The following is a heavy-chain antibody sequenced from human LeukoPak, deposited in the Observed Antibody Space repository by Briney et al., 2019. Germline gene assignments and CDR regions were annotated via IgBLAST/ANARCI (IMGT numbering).Heavy chain of an antibody. D-gene: IGHD6-13*01. V-gene: IGHV4-4*07. CDR1: GGSISSYY. J-gene: IGHJ4*02. Sequence: SETLSLTCTVSGGSISSYYWIWIRQPAGKGLEWIGRIYSSGSSNYNPSLKSRVTISVDTSKNQFSLKLSSVTAADTAVYYCARHYFSSWYDYWGQGTLVTVSS. CDR3: ARHYFSSWYDY. CDR2: IYSSGSS.